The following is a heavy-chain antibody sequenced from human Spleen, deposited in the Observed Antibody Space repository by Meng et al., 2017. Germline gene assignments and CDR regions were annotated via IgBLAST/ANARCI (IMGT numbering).Heavy chain of an antibody. J-gene: IGHJ4*02. V-gene: IGHV1-8*02. Sequence: ASVKVSCKASGYTFTYRYLHWVRQATGQGLEWMGWMNPNSGNTDYAQKFQGRVTMTRNTSISTAYMELSSLRSEDTAVYYCARDDSSGYSFDYWGQGTLVTVSS. CDR1: GYTFTYRY. CDR2: MNPNSGNT. D-gene: IGHD3-22*01. CDR3: ARDDSSGYSFDY.